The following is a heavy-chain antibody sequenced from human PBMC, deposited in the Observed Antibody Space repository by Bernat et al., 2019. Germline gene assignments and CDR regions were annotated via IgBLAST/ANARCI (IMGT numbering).Heavy chain of an antibody. CDR2: ISYDGSNK. CDR1: GSTFSSYA. Sequence: QVQLVESGGGVVQPGRSLRLACAASGSTFSSYAMHWVRQAPGKGLEWVAVISYDGSNKYYADSVKGRFTISRDNSKNTLYLQMNSLRAEDTAVYYCARVREVDSSSYYYYYGMDVWGQGTTVTVSS. D-gene: IGHD6-6*01. CDR3: ARVREVDSSSYYYYYGMDV. J-gene: IGHJ6*02. V-gene: IGHV3-30-3*01.